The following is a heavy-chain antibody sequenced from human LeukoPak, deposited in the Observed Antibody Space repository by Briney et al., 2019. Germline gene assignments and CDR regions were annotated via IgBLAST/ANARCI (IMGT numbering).Heavy chain of an antibody. Sequence: GASVKVSCKASGYTYTSYDINWVRQATGQGLEWMGWMNPNSGNTGYAQKFQGRVTMTRNTSISTAYMELSSLRSEDTAVYYCARAVTGSSSWYRGGEYEIDYWGQGTLVTVSS. CDR1: GYTYTSYD. CDR2: MNPNSGNT. CDR3: ARAVTGSSSWYRGGEYEIDY. J-gene: IGHJ4*02. V-gene: IGHV1-8*01. D-gene: IGHD6-13*01.